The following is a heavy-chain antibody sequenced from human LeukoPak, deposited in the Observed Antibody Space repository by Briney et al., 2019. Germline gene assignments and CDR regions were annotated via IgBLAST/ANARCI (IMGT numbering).Heavy chain of an antibody. D-gene: IGHD2-21*01. CDR2: ISSSGSSI. CDR1: GFTFSSYE. CDR3: ARDLWLPTFDY. Sequence: GGSLRLSCAASGFTFSSYEMNWVRQAPGKGLEWVSYISSSGSSIYYADSVKGRFTISRDNAKNSLYLQMNSPRAEDTAVYYCARDLWLPTFDYWGQGTLVTVSS. J-gene: IGHJ4*02. V-gene: IGHV3-48*03.